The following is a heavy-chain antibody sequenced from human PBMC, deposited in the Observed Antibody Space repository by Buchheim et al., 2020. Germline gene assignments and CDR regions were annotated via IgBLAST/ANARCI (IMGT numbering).Heavy chain of an antibody. D-gene: IGHD2-2*02. J-gene: IGHJ6*03. Sequence: QVQLVESGGGVVQPGRSLRLSCAASGFTFSSYGMHWVRQAPGKGLEWVAVISYDGSNKYYAASVKGRFTISRDNSKNTLYLQMNSLRAEDTAVYYCAKGLLLYADYYYYYMDVWGKGTT. CDR1: GFTFSSYG. CDR3: AKGLLLYADYYYYYMDV. V-gene: IGHV3-30*18. CDR2: ISYDGSNK.